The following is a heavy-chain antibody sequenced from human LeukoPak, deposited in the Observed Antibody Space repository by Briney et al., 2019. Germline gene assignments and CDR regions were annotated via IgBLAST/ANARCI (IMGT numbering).Heavy chain of an antibody. CDR2: MNPNSGNT. CDR1: GYTFTSYD. Sequence: ASVKVSCKASGYTFTSYDINWVRQATGQGLEWMGWMNPNSGNTGYAQKFQGRVTMTRNTSISTAYMELSSLRSEDTAVYCCARESHGITFGGVIARWFDPWGQGTLVTVSS. D-gene: IGHD3-16*02. V-gene: IGHV1-8*01. CDR3: ARESHGITFGGVIARWFDP. J-gene: IGHJ5*02.